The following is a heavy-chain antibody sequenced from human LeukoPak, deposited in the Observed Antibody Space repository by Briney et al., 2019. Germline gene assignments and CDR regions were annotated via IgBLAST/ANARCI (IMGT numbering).Heavy chain of an antibody. V-gene: IGHV1-69*05. D-gene: IGHD1-7*01. J-gene: IGHJ3*02. Sequence: SVKVSCKASGGTFSSYAISWVRQAPGQGLEWMGGIIPIFGTANYAQKFQGRVTITTDESTSTAYMELSSLRSEDTAVYYCASLTGTPPNDAFDIWGQGTMVTVSS. CDR3: ASLTGTPPNDAFDI. CDR1: GGTFSSYA. CDR2: IIPIFGTA.